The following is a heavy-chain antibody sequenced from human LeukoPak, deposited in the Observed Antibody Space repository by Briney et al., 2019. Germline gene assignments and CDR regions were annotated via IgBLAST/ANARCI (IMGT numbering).Heavy chain of an antibody. V-gene: IGHV3-23*01. CDR2: ISGSGGSA. CDR1: GFTFSSYA. J-gene: IGHJ4*02. CDR3: AKSAVFWSGSQGYFDY. Sequence: TGGSLRLSCAASGFTFSSYAMSWVRQAPGKGLEWVSAISGSGGSAYYADSVKGRFTISRDNSKNTLYLQMNSLRAEDTAVYYCAKSAVFWSGSQGYFDYWGQGTLVTVSS. D-gene: IGHD3-3*01.